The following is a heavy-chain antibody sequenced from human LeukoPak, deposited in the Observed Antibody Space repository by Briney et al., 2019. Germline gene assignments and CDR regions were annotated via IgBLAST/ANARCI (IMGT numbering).Heavy chain of an antibody. Sequence: PRGSLRLSCAASGFTVSSNYMSWVRQAPGKGLEWVSVIYSGGSTYYADSVKGRFTISRDNSKNTLYLQMNSLRAEDTAVYYCARADSSSIFDYWGQGTLVTVSS. J-gene: IGHJ4*02. CDR1: GFTVSSNY. D-gene: IGHD6-6*01. CDR2: IYSGGST. V-gene: IGHV3-66*01. CDR3: ARADSSSIFDY.